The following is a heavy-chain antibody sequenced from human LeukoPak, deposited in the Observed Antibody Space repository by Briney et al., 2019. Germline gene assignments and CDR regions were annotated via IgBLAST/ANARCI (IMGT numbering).Heavy chain of an antibody. CDR3: ARDIEDASGREGEPDAFDI. CDR2: IWYDGSNK. V-gene: IGHV3-33*01. J-gene: IGHJ3*02. D-gene: IGHD3-10*01. Sequence: GGSLRLACAAFGFSFSDYGMHWVRQAPGKGLDWVAVIWYDGSNKYYADSVKGRFTISRDNSKNTLYLQMNSLRAEDTAVYYCARDIEDASGREGEPDAFDIWGQGTVVTVSS. CDR1: GFSFSDYG.